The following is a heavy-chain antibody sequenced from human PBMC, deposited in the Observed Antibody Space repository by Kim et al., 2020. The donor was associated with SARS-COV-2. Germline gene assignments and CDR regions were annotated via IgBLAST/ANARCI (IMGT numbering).Heavy chain of an antibody. CDR1: GFTFSSYA. V-gene: IGHV3-30-3*01. CDR2: ISYDGSNK. J-gene: IGHJ4*02. Sequence: GGSLRLSCAASGFTFSSYAMHWVRQAPGKGLEWVAVISYDGSNKYYADSVKGRFTISRDNSKNTLYLQMNSLRAEDTAVYYCARDPLYYDSSGYPDYWGQGTLVTVSS. D-gene: IGHD3-22*01. CDR3: ARDPLYYDSSGYPDY.